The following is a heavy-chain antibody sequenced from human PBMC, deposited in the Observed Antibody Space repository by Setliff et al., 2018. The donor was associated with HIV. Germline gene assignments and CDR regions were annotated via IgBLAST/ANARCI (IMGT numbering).Heavy chain of an antibody. V-gene: IGHV3-30*02. D-gene: IGHD1-20*01. J-gene: IGHJ4*02. Sequence: GGSLRLSCAASGFTFSNYGLFWVRQAPGKGLEWVAFIRNDGNNEYYGASVKGRFTISRDNSKDTLYLQMNNLRPEDTAIYYCAKSLTFITLSATPDFWGQGTLVTVSS. CDR3: AKSLTFITLSATPDF. CDR2: IRNDGNNE. CDR1: GFTFSNYG.